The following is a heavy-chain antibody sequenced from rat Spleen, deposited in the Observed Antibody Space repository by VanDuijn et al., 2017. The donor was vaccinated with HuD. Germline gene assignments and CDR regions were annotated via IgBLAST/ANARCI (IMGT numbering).Heavy chain of an antibody. J-gene: IGHJ2*01. CDR3: AVSGYGL. D-gene: IGHD4-3*01. Sequence: QVQLKESGPGLVQPSQTLSLTCTVSGFSLTSYNVHWLRQSTGKGLEWLGLIWTGGNTGYNSALKSRLTFSRDTSKSQVFLKMNRLGSEDTATYYCAVSGYGLWGQGVMVTVSS. CDR2: IWTGGNT. CDR1: GFSLTSYN. V-gene: IGHV2-30*01.